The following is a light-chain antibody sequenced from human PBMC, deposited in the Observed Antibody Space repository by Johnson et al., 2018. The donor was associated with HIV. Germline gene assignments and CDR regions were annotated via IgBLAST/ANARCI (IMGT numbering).Light chain of an antibody. Sequence: QSVLTQPPSVSAAPGQKVTISCSGNTSKIENNYVSWYQQFPERAPKLLIYDNTKRTSGIPDRFSGSKSDASATLAITGLQTGEEADYYCGTWDNSLTAYVFGTGTKVTV. CDR3: GTWDNSLTAYV. J-gene: IGLJ1*01. V-gene: IGLV1-51*01. CDR2: DNT. CDR1: TSKIENNY.